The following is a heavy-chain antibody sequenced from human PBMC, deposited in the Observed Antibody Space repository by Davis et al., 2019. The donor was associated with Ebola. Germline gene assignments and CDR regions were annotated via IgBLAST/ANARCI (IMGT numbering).Heavy chain of an antibody. J-gene: IGHJ3*02. D-gene: IGHD5-12*01. CDR1: GYIFTNHY. V-gene: IGHV1-46*03. Sequence: ASVKVSCKASGYIFTNHYMHWVRQAPGQGLEWMGMINPSGGATIYAQKLQGRVTVTRDTSTTTVYMDLSSLRSEDTALYYCTTPGGQDSGYDVFDIWGQGTMVTVSS. CDR3: TTPGGQDSGYDVFDI. CDR2: INPSGGAT.